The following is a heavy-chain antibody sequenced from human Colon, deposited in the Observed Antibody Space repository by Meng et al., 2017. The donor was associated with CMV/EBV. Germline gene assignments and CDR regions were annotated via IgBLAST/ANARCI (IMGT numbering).Heavy chain of an antibody. CDR3: SASFDY. J-gene: IGHJ4*02. V-gene: IGHV7-4-1*02. CDR2: INTNTGNP. D-gene: IGHD3-16*01. Sequence: ASVKVSCKASGYTFSNYHVNWVRQAPGQGLEWMGWINTNTGNPTYAQGFIGRFVFSLATSISTAYLQISGLEAEDTAVYYCSASFDYWGQGTLVTVSS. CDR1: GYTFSNYH.